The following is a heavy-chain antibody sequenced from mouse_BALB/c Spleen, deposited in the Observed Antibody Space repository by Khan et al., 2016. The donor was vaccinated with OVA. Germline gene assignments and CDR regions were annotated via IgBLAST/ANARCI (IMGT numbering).Heavy chain of an antibody. CDR1: GYTFTDYA. J-gene: IGHJ4*01. CDR2: ISTYYGDA. V-gene: IGHV1S137*01. CDR3: ARGGLALYTMDY. Sequence: QVQLQQSGAELVRPGVSVKISCKGSGYTFTDYAMHWVKQSHAKSLEWIGVISTYYGDANYSQQFKGKATMTVDKSSNTAYMDLARLTSGDSAIYYCARGGLALYTMDYWGQGTSVTVSS.